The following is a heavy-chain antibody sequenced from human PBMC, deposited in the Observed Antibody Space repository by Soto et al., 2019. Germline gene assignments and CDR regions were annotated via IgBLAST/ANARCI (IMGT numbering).Heavy chain of an antibody. Sequence: EVQLVESGGGLVQPGGSLRLSCAASGFTFSSYWMSWVRQAPGKGLEWVANIKQDGSEKYYVDSVKGRFTISRDNAKNSLYLQMNSLRDEDTAVYYCARDGPGYDFWSGYTQTYYYYYMDVWGKGTTVTVSS. D-gene: IGHD3-3*01. V-gene: IGHV3-7*01. J-gene: IGHJ6*03. CDR2: IKQDGSEK. CDR3: ARDGPGYDFWSGYTQTYYYYYMDV. CDR1: GFTFSSYW.